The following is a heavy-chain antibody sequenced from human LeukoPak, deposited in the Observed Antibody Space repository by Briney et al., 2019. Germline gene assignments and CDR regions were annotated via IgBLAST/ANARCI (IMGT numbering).Heavy chain of an antibody. CDR1: GYSISSGYY. Sequence: SETLSLTCTVSGYSISSGYYWGWIRQPPGKGLEWIGSIYHSGSTYYNPSLKSRVTISVDTSKNQFSLKLSSVTAADTAVYYCARGSSGYYVDYWGQGTLVTVSS. CDR2: IYHSGST. V-gene: IGHV4-38-2*02. J-gene: IGHJ4*02. CDR3: ARGSSGYYVDY. D-gene: IGHD3-22*01.